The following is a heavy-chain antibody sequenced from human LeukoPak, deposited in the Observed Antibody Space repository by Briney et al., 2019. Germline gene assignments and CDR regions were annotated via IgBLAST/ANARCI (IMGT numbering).Heavy chain of an antibody. J-gene: IGHJ6*02. CDR1: GFTFSTYW. CDR2: INPDGITT. CDR3: ARDYYYGMDV. V-gene: IGHV3-74*01. Sequence: PGGSLRLSCAASGFTFSTYWMRCVRQAPGKGLEWVSRINPDGITTTCADSVKGRFTISRDNAKNTLFLQMNSLRAEDTAVYYCARDYYYGMDVWGQGTTITVSS.